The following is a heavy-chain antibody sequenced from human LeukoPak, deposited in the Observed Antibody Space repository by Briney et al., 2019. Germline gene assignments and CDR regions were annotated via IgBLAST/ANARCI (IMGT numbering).Heavy chain of an antibody. CDR1: GGSISSSSYY. D-gene: IGHD3/OR15-3a*01. J-gene: IGHJ4*02. CDR2: IYYSGST. Sequence: SETLSLTCTVSGGSISSSSYYWGWIRQPPGKGLEWIGSIYYSGSTYYNSSLKSRVTISVDTSKNQFSLKLSSVTAADTAVYYCARDPGLGFLDYWGQGTLVTVSS. CDR3: ARDPGLGFLDY. V-gene: IGHV4-39*07.